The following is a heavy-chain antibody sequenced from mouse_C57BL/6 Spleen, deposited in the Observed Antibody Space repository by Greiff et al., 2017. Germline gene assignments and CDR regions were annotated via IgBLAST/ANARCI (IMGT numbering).Heavy chain of an antibody. CDR1: GYTFTDYN. D-gene: IGHD2-4*01. CDR3: ARRKYNDYDDDAMGD. J-gene: IGHJ4*01. CDR2: INPNNGGT. V-gene: IGHV1-22*01. Sequence: VQLQQSGPELVKPGASVKMSCKASGYTFTDYNMHWVKQSPGKSLEWIGYINPNNGGTSYNQKFKGKATLTVNKSSSTAYMELRSLTSEDSAVYYWARRKYNDYDDDAMGDWGQGTSVTVSS.